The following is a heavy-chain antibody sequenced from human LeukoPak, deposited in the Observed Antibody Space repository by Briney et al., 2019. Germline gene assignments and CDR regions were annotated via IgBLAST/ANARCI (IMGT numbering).Heavy chain of an antibody. CDR2: ISAYNGNT. V-gene: IGHV1-18*01. CDR3: ARLDIVVVPAARYYYYGMDV. Sequence: ASVKVSCKASGYTFTSYGISWVRQAPGQGLEWMGWISAYNGNTNYAQKLQGRVTMTTDTSTSTDYMELRSLRSDDTAVYYCARLDIVVVPAARYYYYGMDVWGQGTTVTVSS. D-gene: IGHD2-2*01. CDR1: GYTFTSYG. J-gene: IGHJ6*02.